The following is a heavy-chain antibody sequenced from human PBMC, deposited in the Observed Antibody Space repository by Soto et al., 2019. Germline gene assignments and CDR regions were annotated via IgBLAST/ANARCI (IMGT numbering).Heavy chain of an antibody. CDR2: ITPTTGST. CDR3: ARSVGGSYENNFHLDN. CDR1: GYTFTSFD. D-gene: IGHD1-1*01. V-gene: IGHV1-46*01. J-gene: IGHJ4*02. Sequence: VSSVKVSCKASGYTFTSFDMHWVRQAPGQGLEWMGIITPTTGSTYFAQGFHGRVTMTRDTSTSTVYVELTSLTSEDTAVYFCARSVGGSYENNFHLDNWGECTLVTVPS.